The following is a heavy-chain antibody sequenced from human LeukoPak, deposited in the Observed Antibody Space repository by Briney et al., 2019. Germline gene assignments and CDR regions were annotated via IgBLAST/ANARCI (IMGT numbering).Heavy chain of an antibody. CDR3: ARDPLFYYGSGPGAFDI. CDR1: GFTFSDYY. Sequence: GGSLRRSCAASGFTFSDYYVSWIRQAPGKGLEWVSYISSSSSYTNYADSVKGRFTISRDNAKNSLYLQMNSLRAEDTAVYYCARDPLFYYGSGPGAFDIWGQGTMVTVSS. V-gene: IGHV3-11*06. D-gene: IGHD3-10*01. J-gene: IGHJ3*02. CDR2: ISSSSSYT.